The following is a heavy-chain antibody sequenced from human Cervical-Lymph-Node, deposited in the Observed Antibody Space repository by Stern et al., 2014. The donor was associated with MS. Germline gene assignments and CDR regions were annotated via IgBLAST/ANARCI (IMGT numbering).Heavy chain of an antibody. CDR1: GGSISSSSYY. J-gene: IGHJ4*02. CDR3: ARPSGSGTVDY. V-gene: IGHV4-39*01. Sequence: QVQLQESGPGLVKPSETLSLTCTVSGGSISSSSYYWGWIRQPPGKGLEWIGSIYYSGSTYYNPSLKSRVTISVDTSKNQFSLKLSSVTAADTAVYYCARPSGSGTVDYWGQGTLVTVSS. CDR2: IYYSGST. D-gene: IGHD6-13*01.